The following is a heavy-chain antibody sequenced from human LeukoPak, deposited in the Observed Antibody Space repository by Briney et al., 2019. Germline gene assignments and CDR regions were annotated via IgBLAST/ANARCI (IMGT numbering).Heavy chain of an antibody. D-gene: IGHD4-23*01. CDR2: IFYTGTT. V-gene: IGHV4-31*03. CDR1: GGSISSGGYY. J-gene: IGHJ4*02. CDR3: ARGSSTVVGHF. Sequence: SQTLSLTCSVSGGSISSGGYYWNWVRQHPGKGLEWIGYIFYTGTTYYNPSLKSRVTISADTSKNHYSLKLTSVTAADTAVYYCARGSSTVVGHFWGQGTLVTVPS.